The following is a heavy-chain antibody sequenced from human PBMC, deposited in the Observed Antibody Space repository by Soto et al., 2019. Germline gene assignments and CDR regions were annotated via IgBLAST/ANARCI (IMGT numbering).Heavy chain of an antibody. CDR1: GCTFTNYE. Sequence: GASVKVSCKASGCTFTNYEITWVRQAPGQGLEWMGWIGAYNGDTHYTERLQGRVTMTTDTSTSTAYMELSSLRSEDTAVYYCPRLDLSTSGYWGHGTLVTVSS. CDR3: PRLDLSTSGY. J-gene: IGHJ4*01. CDR2: IGAYNGDT. D-gene: IGHD3-16*01. V-gene: IGHV1-18*01.